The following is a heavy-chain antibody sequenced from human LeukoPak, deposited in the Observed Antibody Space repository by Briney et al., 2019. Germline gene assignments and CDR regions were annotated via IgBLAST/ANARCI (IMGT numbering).Heavy chain of an antibody. J-gene: IGHJ6*03. CDR1: GFTFSSYG. D-gene: IGHD3-10*01. CDR2: ISFDGSNK. CDR3: AKVMTMVRGVIIRGYYYMDV. Sequence: GGSLRLSCAASGFTFSSYGMHWVRQAPGKGLEWVAVISFDGSNKYYVDSVKGRFTISRDNSKNTLYLQMNSLRAEDTAVYYCAKVMTMVRGVIIRGYYYMDVWGKGTTVTISS. V-gene: IGHV3-30*18.